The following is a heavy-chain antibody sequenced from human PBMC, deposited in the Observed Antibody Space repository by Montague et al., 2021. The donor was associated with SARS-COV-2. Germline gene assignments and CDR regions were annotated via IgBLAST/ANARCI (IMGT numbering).Heavy chain of an antibody. D-gene: IGHD3-22*01. CDR1: GGSISSSSYY. CDR3: ARDTRITMIVVVQGYGMDV. V-gene: IGHV4-39*07. Sequence: SETLSLTCTVSGGSISSSSYYWGWIRQPPGKGLEWIGNIYYSGSTYYXXXLKSRVTISVDTSKNQFSLKLSSVTAADTAVYYCARDTRITMIVVVQGYGMDVWGQGTTVTVSS. J-gene: IGHJ6*02. CDR2: IYYSGST.